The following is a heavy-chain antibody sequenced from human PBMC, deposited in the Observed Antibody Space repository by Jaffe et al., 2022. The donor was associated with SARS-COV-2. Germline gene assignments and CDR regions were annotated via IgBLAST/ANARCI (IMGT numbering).Heavy chain of an antibody. V-gene: IGHV3-23*01. J-gene: IGHJ4*02. CDR3: AKVPAKTDSGY. CDR1: GFTFSSYA. CDR2: ISGSGGST. D-gene: IGHD1-26*01. Sequence: EVQMLESGGGLVQPGGSLRLSCAVSGFTFSSYAMSWVRQAPGKGLEWVSSISGSGGSTYYADSVKGRFTISRDNSKNTLYLQMNSLRAEDTAVYYCAKVPAKTDSGYWGQGTPVTVSS.